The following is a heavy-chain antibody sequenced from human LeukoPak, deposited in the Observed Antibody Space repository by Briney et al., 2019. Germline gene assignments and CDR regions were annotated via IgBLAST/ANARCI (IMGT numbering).Heavy chain of an antibody. Sequence: SETLSLTCTVSGGSISSGGYYWSWIRQHPGKGLEWIGYIYYSGSTYYNPSLKSRVTISVDTSKNQFSLKLSSVTAADKAVYYCARNPYDFWSGYYYYYYMDVWGKGTTVTVSS. J-gene: IGHJ6*03. CDR1: GGSISSGGYY. D-gene: IGHD3-3*01. CDR2: IYYSGST. V-gene: IGHV4-31*03. CDR3: ARNPYDFWSGYYYYYYMDV.